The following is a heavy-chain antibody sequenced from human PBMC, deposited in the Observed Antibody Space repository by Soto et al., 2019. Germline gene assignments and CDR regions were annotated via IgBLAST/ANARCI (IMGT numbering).Heavy chain of an antibody. V-gene: IGHV6-1*01. Sequence: PSQTLSLTCAISGDSVSSNSAAWNWTRQSPSRGLEWLGRTYYRSKWYNDYAVSVKSRITINPDTSKNQFSLQLNSVTPEDTAVYYCARDSPYCSGGSCYPYYFDYWGQGTLVTVSS. CDR1: GDSVSSNSAA. CDR3: ARDSPYCSGGSCYPYYFDY. CDR2: TYYRSKWYN. J-gene: IGHJ4*02. D-gene: IGHD2-15*01.